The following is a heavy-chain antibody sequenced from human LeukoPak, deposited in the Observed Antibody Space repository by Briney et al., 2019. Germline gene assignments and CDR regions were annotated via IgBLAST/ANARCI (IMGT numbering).Heavy chain of an antibody. Sequence: ASVTVSCKASGYTFTSYYMHWVRQAPGQGLESMGIINPSGGSTSYAQKFQGRVTMTSDMSTSTVYMELSSLSSEDTAVYYCARAPTIFGVVIQYNWFDPWGQGTLVTVSS. CDR2: INPSGGST. CDR1: GYTFTSYY. J-gene: IGHJ5*02. V-gene: IGHV1-46*01. CDR3: ARAPTIFGVVIQYNWFDP. D-gene: IGHD3-3*01.